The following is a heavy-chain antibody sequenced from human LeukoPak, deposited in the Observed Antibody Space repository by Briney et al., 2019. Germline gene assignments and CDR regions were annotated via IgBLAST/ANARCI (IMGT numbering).Heavy chain of an antibody. V-gene: IGHV3-33*06. CDR2: IWYDGNNR. Sequence: QPGRSLRLSCAASGFTFSSYGMHWVRQAPGKGLEWVAVIWYDGNNRYYADSVKGRFTISRDNSKNTLYLQMNSLRAEDTAVYYCAKVTRGGYYYDSSGTDWGQGTLVTVSS. D-gene: IGHD3-22*01. CDR3: AKVTRGGYYYDSSGTD. J-gene: IGHJ4*02. CDR1: GFTFSSYG.